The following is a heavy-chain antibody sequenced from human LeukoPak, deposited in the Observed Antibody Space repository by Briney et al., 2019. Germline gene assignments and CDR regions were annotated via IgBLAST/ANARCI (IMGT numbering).Heavy chain of an antibody. CDR3: ATPIKQWLHYYMDV. J-gene: IGHJ6*03. Sequence: PGGSLRLSCAASGFTFSSYWMSWVRQAPGKGLEWVANIKQDGSEKYYVDSVKGRFTISRDNAKNSLYLQMNSLRAEDTAVYYCATPIKQWLHYYMDVWGKGTTVTVSS. CDR2: IKQDGSEK. D-gene: IGHD6-19*01. V-gene: IGHV3-7*01. CDR1: GFTFSSYW.